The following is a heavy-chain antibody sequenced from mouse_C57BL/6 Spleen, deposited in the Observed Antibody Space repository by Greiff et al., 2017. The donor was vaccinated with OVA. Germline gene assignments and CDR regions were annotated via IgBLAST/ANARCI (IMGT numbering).Heavy chain of an antibody. CDR2: IDPETGGP. Sequence: QVQLQQSGAELVRPGASVTLSCKASGFTFTDYEMHWVKQTPVHGLEWIGAIDPETGGPAYNQKFKGKAILTADKSSSTAYMELRSLTSEDSAVYYCTARRFAYWGQGTLVTVSA. CDR1: GFTFTDYE. CDR3: TARRFAY. V-gene: IGHV1-15*01. J-gene: IGHJ3*01.